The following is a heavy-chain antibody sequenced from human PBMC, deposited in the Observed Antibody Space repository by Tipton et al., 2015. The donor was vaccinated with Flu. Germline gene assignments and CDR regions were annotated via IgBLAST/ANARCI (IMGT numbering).Heavy chain of an antibody. Sequence: TLSLTCAVSGDSISSDFFWAWIRQPPGKGLEWIATIHRSGSTKYNPSLKSRVTISVETSKSQFSLEMRSVTAADMAVYFCARQDFSNYVSDPKNWFDRWGPGTLVTVSS. CDR1: GDSISSDFF. CDR3: ARQDFSNYVSDPKNWFDR. J-gene: IGHJ5*02. V-gene: IGHV4-38-2*01. CDR2: IHRSGST. D-gene: IGHD4-11*01.